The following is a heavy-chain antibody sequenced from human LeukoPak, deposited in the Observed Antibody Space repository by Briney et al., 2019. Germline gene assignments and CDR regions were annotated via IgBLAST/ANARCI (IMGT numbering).Heavy chain of an antibody. CDR2: INPNRWGT. V-gene: IGHV1-2*02. D-gene: IGHD1-7*01. J-gene: IGHJ3*01. Sequence: GSVKVSCKASGYTFTGYYMHWVRQAPGQGLEWMGWINPNRWGTNYAQKFQGRVTMTRETSISTAYVEPRRLRSGDAAVYYCARGLSGTSPGAFDLWAERPMVTVPS. CDR3: ARGLSGTSPGAFDL. CDR1: GYTFTGYY.